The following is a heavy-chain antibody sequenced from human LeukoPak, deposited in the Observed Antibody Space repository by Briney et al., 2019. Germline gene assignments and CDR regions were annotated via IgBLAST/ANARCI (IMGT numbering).Heavy chain of an antibody. V-gene: IGHV4-31*03. D-gene: IGHD4-17*01. CDR3: ARAGGRTVSYYFDY. J-gene: IGHJ4*02. CDR2: IYYSGST. Sequence: SETLSLTCTVSGGSISSGGYYWSWIRQHPGKGLEWIGYIYYSGSTYYNPSLKSRVTISVDTSKKQFSLKLSSVTAADTAVYYCARAGGRTVSYYFDYWGQGTLVTVSS. CDR1: GGSISSGGYY.